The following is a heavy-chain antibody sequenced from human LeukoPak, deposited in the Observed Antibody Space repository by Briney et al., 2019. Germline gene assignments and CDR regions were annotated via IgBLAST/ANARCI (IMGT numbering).Heavy chain of an antibody. CDR2: ISGSGGST. D-gene: IGHD3-3*01. J-gene: IGHJ6*03. Sequence: GGSLRLSYAASGFTFSSYAMSWVRQAPGKGLEWVSAISGSGGSTYYADSVKVRFTISRDNSKNTLYLQMNSLRAEDTAVYYCAKGQGTSTIFGVVRLFYYYMDVWGKGTTVTVSS. CDR3: AKGQGTSTIFGVVRLFYYYMDV. CDR1: GFTFSSYA. V-gene: IGHV3-23*01.